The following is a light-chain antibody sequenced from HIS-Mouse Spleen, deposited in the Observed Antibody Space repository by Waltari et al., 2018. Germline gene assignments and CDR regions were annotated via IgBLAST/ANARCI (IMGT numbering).Light chain of an antibody. CDR3: SSYTSSSFNVV. CDR1: SSDVGGYNY. Sequence: QSALTQPASVSGSPGQSITISCTGPSSDVGGYNYVSWYQQHPGKAPKLMIYDVSNRPAGVSNRFPGSKSGNTASLTISGLQAEDEADYYCSSYTSSSFNVVFGGGTKLTVL. J-gene: IGLJ2*01. CDR2: DVS. V-gene: IGLV2-14*03.